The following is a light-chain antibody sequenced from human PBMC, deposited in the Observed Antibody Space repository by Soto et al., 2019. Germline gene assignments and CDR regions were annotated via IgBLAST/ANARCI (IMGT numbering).Light chain of an antibody. V-gene: IGKV2-24*01. CDR3: MQATQFPCT. CDR2: KTS. CDR1: ESLVHSDGNTY. J-gene: IGKJ1*01. Sequence: DIVMTQTPLSSPVTLGQPASISCRSNESLVHSDGNTYLNWLQKKPGQPPSLLISKTSDRFSGVPDNFRGSGAGADYTLEISRVAPDDVWVYYCMQATQFPCTFGHGTKVELK.